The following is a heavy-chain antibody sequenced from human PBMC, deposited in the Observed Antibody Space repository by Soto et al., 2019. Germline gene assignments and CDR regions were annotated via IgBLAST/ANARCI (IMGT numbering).Heavy chain of an antibody. CDR3: ARVGGAVVTADY. CDR2: INPDNGNT. CDR1: GYTFISYG. J-gene: IGHJ4*02. D-gene: IGHD1-26*01. V-gene: IGHV1-18*01. Sequence: QVQLVQSGPEVKKPGASVKVSCKTSGYTFISYGISWVRQAPGQGLEWMGWINPDNGNTNFAQRLQGRVTMTADRSTRTAYMELRSLRFDDTAMYYCARVGGAVVTADYWGQGTLVTVSS.